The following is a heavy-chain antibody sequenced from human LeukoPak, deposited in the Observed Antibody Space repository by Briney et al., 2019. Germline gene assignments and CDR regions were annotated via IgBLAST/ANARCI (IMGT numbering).Heavy chain of an antibody. J-gene: IGHJ5*02. V-gene: IGHV3-15*01. D-gene: IGHD1-1*01. Sequence: PGGSLRLSCAASGFTFSNAWVRGARQAPGKGREWVGRIKSKNEGGTTDYAAPVKGRFTISSDDSKNTLYLQMNSLKTEDAAVYYCTLNNWYENGFDPWGQGTLVTVSS. CDR2: IKSKNEGGTT. CDR3: TLNNWYENGFDP. CDR1: GFTFSNAW.